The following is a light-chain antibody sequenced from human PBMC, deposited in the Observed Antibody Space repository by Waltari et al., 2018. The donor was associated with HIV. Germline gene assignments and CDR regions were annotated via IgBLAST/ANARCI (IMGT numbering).Light chain of an antibody. V-gene: IGKV1-13*02. CDR2: DAS. CDR1: QGVRNA. J-gene: IGKJ2*01. Sequence: AIQFAQSPSSLSAYVGDRVPITCRASQGVRNALAWYQQKPGRPPKLLIYDASTLEGGVPSRFSGSLSGTDFNLTISNLQPEDSATYYCQQFRTYPRTFGQGATLEIK. CDR3: QQFRTYPRT.